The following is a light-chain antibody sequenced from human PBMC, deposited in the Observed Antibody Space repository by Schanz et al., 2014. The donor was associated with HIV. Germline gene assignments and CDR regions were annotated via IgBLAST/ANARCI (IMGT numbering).Light chain of an antibody. CDR1: SSNIGAGYD. J-gene: IGLJ2*01. Sequence: QSALTQPRSVSGSPGQSVTISCTGSSSNIGAGYDVHWYHHLPGTAPKLLIYGNNNRPSGVPDRFSGSKSGTSASLAITGLQAEDEADYYCQSFDSSLSGLVFGGGTKLTVL. CDR2: GNN. V-gene: IGLV1-40*01. CDR3: QSFDSSLSGLV.